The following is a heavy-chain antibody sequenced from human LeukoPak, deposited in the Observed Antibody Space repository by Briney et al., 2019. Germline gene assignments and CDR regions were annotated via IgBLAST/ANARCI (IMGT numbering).Heavy chain of an antibody. CDR3: ARGVGRGYAIRGEDY. CDR2: INPNSGGT. D-gene: IGHD2-2*02. V-gene: IGHV1-2*06. J-gene: IGHJ4*02. Sequence: ASVKVSCKASGYTFTGYYMHWVRQAPGQGLEWMGRINPNSGGTNYAQKFQGRVTMTRDTSISTAYMELSRLRSDDTAVYYCARGVGRGYAIRGEDYWGQGALVTASS. CDR1: GYTFTGYY.